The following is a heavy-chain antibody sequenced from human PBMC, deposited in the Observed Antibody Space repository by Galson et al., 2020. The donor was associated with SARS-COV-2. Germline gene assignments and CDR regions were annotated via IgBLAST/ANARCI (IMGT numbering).Heavy chain of an antibody. CDR2: ISSSSSYI. CDR1: GFTFSSYS. D-gene: IGHD2-2*01. V-gene: IGHV3-21*01. CDR3: ARAVSEGYIVVVPAAINYYGMDV. J-gene: IGHJ6*02. Sequence: GGSLRLSCAASGFTFSSYSMNWVRQAPGKGLEWVSSISSSSSYIYYADSVKGRFTISRDNAKNSLYLQMNSLRAEDTAVYYCARAVSEGYIVVVPAAINYYGMDVWGQGTTVTVSS.